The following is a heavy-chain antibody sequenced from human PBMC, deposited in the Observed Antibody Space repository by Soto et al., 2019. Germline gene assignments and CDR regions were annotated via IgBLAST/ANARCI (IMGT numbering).Heavy chain of an antibody. CDR1: GFTFSGSA. CDR3: TRTGIEAAGTT. CDR2: IRSKANSYAT. D-gene: IGHD6-13*01. J-gene: IGHJ5*02. Sequence: FLRLSCAASGFTFSGSAMHWVRQSSGKGLEWVGRIRSKANSYATAYAASVKGRFTISRDDSKNTAYLQMNSLKTEDTAVYYCTRTGIEAAGTTWGQGTLGTVSS. V-gene: IGHV3-73*01.